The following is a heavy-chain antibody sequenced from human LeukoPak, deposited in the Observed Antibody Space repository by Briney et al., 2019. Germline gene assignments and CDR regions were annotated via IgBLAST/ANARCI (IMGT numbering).Heavy chain of an antibody. CDR2: IYYSGIT. Sequence: KPSQTLSLTCTVSGGSISSGSYYWGWIRQPPGKGLEWIGSIYYSGITYYNPSLRSRVTISVDTSKNQFSLKLSSVTATDTAVYYCHFKYCSSSTCFYYFDYWGQGTLVTVSS. J-gene: IGHJ4*02. CDR3: HFKYCSSSTCFYYFDY. V-gene: IGHV4-39*01. D-gene: IGHD2-2*01. CDR1: GGSISSGSYY.